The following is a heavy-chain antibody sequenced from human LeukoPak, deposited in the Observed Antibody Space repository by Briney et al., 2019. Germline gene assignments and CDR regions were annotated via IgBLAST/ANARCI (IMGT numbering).Heavy chain of an antibody. CDR2: IKPDGSST. CDR1: GFTFSSYW. Sequence: PGGSLRLSCAASGFTFSSYWMYWVRQAPGKGLVWVSRIKPDGSSTTYADSVKGRFTISRDNAKNTLYLQVNSLRSEDTAVYYCTTLYGGSLDYWGQGTLVTVSS. J-gene: IGHJ4*02. CDR3: TTLYGGSLDY. D-gene: IGHD5-12*01. V-gene: IGHV3-74*01.